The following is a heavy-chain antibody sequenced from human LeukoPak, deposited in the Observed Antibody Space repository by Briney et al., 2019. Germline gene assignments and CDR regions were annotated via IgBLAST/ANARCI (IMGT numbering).Heavy chain of an antibody. CDR1: GFTFSNHA. V-gene: IGHV3-30-3*01. J-gene: IGHJ4*02. D-gene: IGHD1-26*01. CDR3: AKDVGRWESLHFFDY. Sequence: PGGSLRLSCAASGFTFSNHAMNWVRQAPGKGLEWVTTISFDGTDKYYADAVTGRFTISRDNSRNTLYLQMNSLRGDDTAVYYCAKDVGRWESLHFFDYWGQGTLVTVSS. CDR2: ISFDGTDK.